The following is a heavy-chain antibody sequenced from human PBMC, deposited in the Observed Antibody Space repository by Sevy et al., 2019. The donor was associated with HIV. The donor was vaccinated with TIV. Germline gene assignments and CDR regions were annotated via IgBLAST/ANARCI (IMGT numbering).Heavy chain of an antibody. CDR3: ARQGKQFPHARYYDFWSGYYYFDY. Sequence: SETLSLTCTVSGGSISSSSYYWGWIRQPPGKGLEWIGSIYYSGSTYYNPSLKSRVTISVDTSKNQFSLKLSSVTAADTAVYYCARQGKQFPHARYYDFWSGYYYFDYWGQGTLVTVSS. J-gene: IGHJ4*02. CDR1: GGSISSSSYY. V-gene: IGHV4-39*01. CDR2: IYYSGST. D-gene: IGHD3-3*01.